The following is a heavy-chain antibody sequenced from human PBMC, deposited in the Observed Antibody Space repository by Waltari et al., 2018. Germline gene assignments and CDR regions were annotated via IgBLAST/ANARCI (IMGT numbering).Heavy chain of an antibody. D-gene: IGHD3-22*01. Sequence: QVQLQQWGAGLVKPSETLSLTCTVSGVSISSYYWSWIRQHPGKGLEWIGYIYHSGSTYYNPSLKSRVTISVDRSKNQFSLKLSSVTAADTAVYYCARDKGYYDSRRFRAFDIWGQGTMVTVSS. CDR2: IYHSGST. CDR3: ARDKGYYDSRRFRAFDI. CDR1: GVSISSYY. V-gene: IGHV4-59*12. J-gene: IGHJ3*02.